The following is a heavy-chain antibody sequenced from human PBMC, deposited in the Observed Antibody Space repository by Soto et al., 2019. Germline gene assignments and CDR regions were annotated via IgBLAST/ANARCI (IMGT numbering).Heavy chain of an antibody. Sequence: GGSLRLSCAVSGFTFSSYWMHWVRQAPGKGLVWVSRINTDGTTTTYADSVKGRFTISRDNAKNTLYLQLNSLRAEDTAVYYCAREGSSGSHRRYFFDYWGQGTLVTSPQ. CDR3: AREGSSGSHRRYFFDY. J-gene: IGHJ4*01. D-gene: IGHD3-16*02. CDR1: GFTFSSYW. CDR2: INTDGTTT. V-gene: IGHV3-74*01.